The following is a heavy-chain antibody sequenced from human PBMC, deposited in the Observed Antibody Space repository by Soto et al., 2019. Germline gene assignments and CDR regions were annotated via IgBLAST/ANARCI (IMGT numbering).Heavy chain of an antibody. CDR2: ISAYNGNT. J-gene: IGHJ4*01. D-gene: IGHD5-12*01. V-gene: IGHV1-18*01. CDR3: ARDPGGYDLTSSFDY. CDR1: GYTFTSYG. Sequence: ASVKVSCKASGYTFTSYGISWVRQAPGQGLEWMGWISAYNGNTNYAQKLQGRVTMTTDTSTSTAYMELRSLRSDDTAVYYCARDPGGYDLTSSFDYWGHGTLVTVSS.